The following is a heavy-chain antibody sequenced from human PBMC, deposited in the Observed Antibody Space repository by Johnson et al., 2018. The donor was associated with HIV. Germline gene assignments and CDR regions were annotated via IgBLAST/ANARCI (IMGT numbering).Heavy chain of an antibody. CDR2: MSSDGSNK. CDR3: ARDNLATPFGAFDF. CDR1: GFTFSSYG. Sequence: QVQLVESGGGVVQPGRSLRLSCAASGFTFSSYGMHWVRQAPGKGLEWVAVMSSDGSNKYYSDFVVGRFTISRDSSKNTLYLHMNSLSAEDRAVYYCARDNLATPFGAFDFWGQGTMVTVSS. J-gene: IGHJ3*01. D-gene: IGHD3-3*01. V-gene: IGHV3-30*03.